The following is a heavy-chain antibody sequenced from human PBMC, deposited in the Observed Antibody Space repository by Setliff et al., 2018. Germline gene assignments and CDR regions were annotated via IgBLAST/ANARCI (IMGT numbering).Heavy chain of an antibody. CDR2: IKEDGSEK. J-gene: IGHJ4*02. CDR1: RFTFSNYW. V-gene: IGHV3-7*03. CDR3: ARDRLSSITMVRGVSDY. D-gene: IGHD3-10*01. Sequence: GGSLRLSCAASRFTFSNYWMSWVRQAPGKGLEWVANIKEDGSEKYYVDSVKGRFTISRDNAKNSLDLQMNSLRGEDTAVYYCARDRLSSITMVRGVSDYWGQGTLVTVSS.